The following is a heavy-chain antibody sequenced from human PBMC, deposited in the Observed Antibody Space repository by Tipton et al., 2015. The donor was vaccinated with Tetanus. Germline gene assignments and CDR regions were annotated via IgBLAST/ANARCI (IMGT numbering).Heavy chain of an antibody. CDR1: GFVFSSYT. J-gene: IGHJ4*02. CDR2: ISSTSSYI. D-gene: IGHD6-25*01. V-gene: IGHV3-21*01. CDR3: ASGSTLDY. Sequence: RLSCAVSGFVFSSYTMNWVRQAPGKGLEWVASISSTSSYIYYADSVKGRFTISRDNAKNSVYLQMSSLRADDTAVYYCASGSTLDYWGQGALVSVSS.